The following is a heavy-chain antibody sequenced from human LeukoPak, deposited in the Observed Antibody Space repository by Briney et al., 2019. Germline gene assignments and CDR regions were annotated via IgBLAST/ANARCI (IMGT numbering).Heavy chain of an antibody. D-gene: IGHD4-17*01. CDR3: ARDLPGTTVTTEQGY. Sequence: SETLSLTCAVSGYSISSGYYWGWIRQPPGKGLEWIGSIYHSGSTYYNPPLKSRVTISVDTSKNQFSLKLSSVTAADTAVYYCARDLPGTTVTTEQGYWGQGTLVTVSS. V-gene: IGHV4-38-2*02. CDR2: IYHSGST. J-gene: IGHJ4*02. CDR1: GYSISSGYY.